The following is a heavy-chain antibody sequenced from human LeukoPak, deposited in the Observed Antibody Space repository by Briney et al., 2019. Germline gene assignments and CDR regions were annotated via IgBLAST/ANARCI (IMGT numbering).Heavy chain of an antibody. CDR1: GYTFTGYY. D-gene: IGHD3-10*01. CDR3: ARKGLLWFGESQDNLYDAFDI. V-gene: IGHV1-2*02. Sequence: GASVKNSCKASGYTFTGYYMHWVRKAPGQGLEWMGWINPNSGGTNYAQKFQGRVTMTRDTSISTAYMELSRLRSDDTAVYYCARKGLLWFGESQDNLYDAFDIWGQGTLVTVSS. CDR2: INPNSGGT. J-gene: IGHJ3*02.